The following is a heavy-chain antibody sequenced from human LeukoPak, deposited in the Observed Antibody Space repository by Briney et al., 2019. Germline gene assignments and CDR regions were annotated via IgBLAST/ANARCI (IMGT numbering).Heavy chain of an antibody. CDR3: ARDKAGYNDY. J-gene: IGHJ4*02. Sequence: PSETLSLTCTVSGGSISGYYWSWIRQPPGKGLEWIGYIYYSGSTTYNPSLKSRVSISVDTSKNQFSLRLSSVTAADTAVYYCARDKAGYNDYWGQGTLVTVSS. CDR1: GGSISGYY. CDR2: IYYSGST. D-gene: IGHD5-24*01. V-gene: IGHV4-59*01.